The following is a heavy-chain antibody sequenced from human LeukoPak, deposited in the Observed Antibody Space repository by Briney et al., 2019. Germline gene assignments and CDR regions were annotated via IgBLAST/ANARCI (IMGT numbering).Heavy chain of an antibody. V-gene: IGHV3-64*01. CDR1: GFTFSSYA. J-gene: IGHJ4*02. D-gene: IGHD3-22*01. CDR2: ISSNGGSI. CDR3: ARGEYYDSSGYGSFDY. Sequence: PGGSLRLSCAASGFTFSSYAMHWVRQAPGKGLEYVSAISSNGGSIYYANSVKGRFTISRDNSKNTPYLQMGSLRAEDMAVYYCARGEYYDSSGYGSFDYWGQGTLVTVSS.